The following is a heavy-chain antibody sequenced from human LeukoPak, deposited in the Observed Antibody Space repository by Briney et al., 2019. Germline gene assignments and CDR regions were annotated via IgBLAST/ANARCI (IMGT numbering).Heavy chain of an antibody. Sequence: PGGSLTLSCAASGFTFDDYAMHWVRQAPGKGLEWVSLISGDGGSTYYADSVKGRFTISRDNSKNSLYLQMNSLRTEDTALYYCAKDMVWFGEVGAFDIWGQGTMVTVSS. D-gene: IGHD3-10*01. J-gene: IGHJ3*02. V-gene: IGHV3-43*02. CDR1: GFTFDDYA. CDR2: ISGDGGST. CDR3: AKDMVWFGEVGAFDI.